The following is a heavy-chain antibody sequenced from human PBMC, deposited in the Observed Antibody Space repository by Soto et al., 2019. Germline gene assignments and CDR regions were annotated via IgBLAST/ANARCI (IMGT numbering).Heavy chain of an antibody. J-gene: IGHJ6*02. CDR3: ARVPDSSLGTIDV. CDR1: GYSFTTYW. D-gene: IGHD6-19*01. CDR2: MFPGDSDT. Sequence: GESLKISCKGSGYSFTTYWIGWVRQLPGQGLEWMGVMFPGDSDTRYSPSFQGQVTMSADPSTNTAYLEWSSLKAADSAMYYCARVPDSSLGTIDVWGQGTTVTVSS. V-gene: IGHV5-51*01.